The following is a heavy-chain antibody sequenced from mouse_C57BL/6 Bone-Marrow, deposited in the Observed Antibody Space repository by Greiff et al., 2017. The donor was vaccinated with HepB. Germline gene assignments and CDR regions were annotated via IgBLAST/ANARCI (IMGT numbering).Heavy chain of an antibody. V-gene: IGHV1-18*01. Sequence: SGPELVKPGASVKIPCKASGYTFTDYNMDWVKQSHGKSLEWIGDINPNNGGTIYNQKFKGKATLTVDKSSSTAYMELRSLTSEDTAVYYCLLLPSSWYFDVWGTGTTVTVSS. D-gene: IGHD1-1*01. CDR2: INPNNGGT. J-gene: IGHJ1*03. CDR3: LLLPSSWYFDV. CDR1: GYTFTDYN.